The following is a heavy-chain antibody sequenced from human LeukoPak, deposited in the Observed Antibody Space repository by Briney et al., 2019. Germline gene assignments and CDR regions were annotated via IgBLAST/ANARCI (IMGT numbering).Heavy chain of an antibody. D-gene: IGHD1-1*01. CDR1: GYTFTSNY. J-gene: IGHJ4*02. V-gene: IGHV1-46*01. CDR3: ARGAFSTLERVDY. Sequence: GASVKVSYKASGYTFTSNYIHWVRQAPGQGLEWMGMIYPRDGSTSYAQKFQGRVTVTRDTSTSTVHMELSSLRSEDTAVYYCARGAFSTLERVDYWGQGTLVTVSS. CDR2: IYPRDGST.